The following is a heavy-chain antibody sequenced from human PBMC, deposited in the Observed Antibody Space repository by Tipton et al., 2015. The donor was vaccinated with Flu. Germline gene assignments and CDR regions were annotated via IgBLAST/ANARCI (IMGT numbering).Heavy chain of an antibody. CDR3: AREGFDSSGYRAGDAFDI. Sequence: LRLSCTVSGGSISSGSYYWSWIRQPAGKGLEWIGRIYTSGSANYNPSLKSRVTISVDTSKNQFSLKLSSVTAADTAVYYCAREGFDSSGYRAGDAFDIWGQGTMVTVSS. CDR2: IYTSGSA. J-gene: IGHJ3*02. D-gene: IGHD3-22*01. V-gene: IGHV4-61*02. CDR1: GGSISSGSYY.